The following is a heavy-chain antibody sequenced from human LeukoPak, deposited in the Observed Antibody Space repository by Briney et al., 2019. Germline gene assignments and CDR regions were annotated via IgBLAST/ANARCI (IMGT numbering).Heavy chain of an antibody. V-gene: IGHV4-39*01. CDR3: ARKDSVPSGSYFPAPATFDY. D-gene: IGHD1-26*01. J-gene: IGHJ4*02. CDR1: GGSISSSSYY. CDR2: IYYSGST. Sequence: SETLSLTCTVSGGSISSSSYYWGWLRQPPGKGLEWIGSIYYSGSTYYNPSLKSRVTISVDTSKNQFSLKLSSVTAADTAVYYCARKDSVPSGSYFPAPATFDYWGQGTLVTVSS.